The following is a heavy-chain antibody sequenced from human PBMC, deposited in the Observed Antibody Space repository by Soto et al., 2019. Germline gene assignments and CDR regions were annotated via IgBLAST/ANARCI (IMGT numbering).Heavy chain of an antibody. CDR3: ITDHKAYCERITCYAGNYYYGDMDV. D-gene: IGHD2-21*01. Sequence: GGSLRLSCAASGFSFRNAWMSWVRQAPGKGLEWVGHITSKGDGGTRDYAAPVKGRFTISRDDSKNTLFLQMNSLKNEDTAVYFCITDHKAYCERITCYAGNYYYGDMDVWGQGSTATVSS. CDR2: ITSKGDGGTR. J-gene: IGHJ6*02. CDR1: GFSFRNAW. V-gene: IGHV3-15*01.